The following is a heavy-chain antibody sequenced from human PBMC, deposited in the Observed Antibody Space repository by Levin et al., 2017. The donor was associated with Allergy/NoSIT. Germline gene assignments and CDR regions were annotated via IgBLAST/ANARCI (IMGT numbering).Heavy chain of an antibody. CDR3: VRSGRAFPPGY. V-gene: IGHV5-51*01. D-gene: IGHD3-10*01. CDR2: IHPDDSDT. J-gene: IGHJ4*02. CDR1: GYNFNNYW. Sequence: NSGGSLRLSCKGSGYNFNNYWIAWVRQMPGKGLEWMGIIHPDDSDTRYNSSFQGQVTMSVDKSINTAFLQWSRLKASDTAVYYCVRSGRAFPPGYWGQGTLVTVSS.